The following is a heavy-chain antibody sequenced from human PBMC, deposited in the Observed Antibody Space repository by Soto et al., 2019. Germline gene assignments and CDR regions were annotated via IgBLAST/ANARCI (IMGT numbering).Heavy chain of an antibody. Sequence: EVQLLESGGGSVQPGGSLRLSCAASGFTFSSYAMSWVRQAPGKGLEWVSAISGSGGSTYYADSVKGRFTISRDNSKNTLYLQMNSLRAEDTAVYYCGGVGATWWVDHDYWGQGTLVTVSS. V-gene: IGHV3-23*01. CDR3: GGVGATWWVDHDY. CDR2: ISGSGGST. J-gene: IGHJ4*02. CDR1: GFTFSSYA. D-gene: IGHD1-26*01.